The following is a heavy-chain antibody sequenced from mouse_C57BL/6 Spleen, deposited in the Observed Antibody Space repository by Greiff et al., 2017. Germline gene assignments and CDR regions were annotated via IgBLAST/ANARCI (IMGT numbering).Heavy chain of an antibody. Sequence: QVQLKQSGAELVKPGASVKISCKASGYAFSSYWMNWVKQRPGKGLEWIGQIYPGDGDTNYNGKFKGKATLTADKSSSTAYMQLSSLTSGDSAVYFCAREDLFAYWGQGTLVTVSA. CDR2: IYPGDGDT. J-gene: IGHJ3*01. CDR3: AREDLFAY. D-gene: IGHD5-1*01. CDR1: GYAFSSYW. V-gene: IGHV1-80*01.